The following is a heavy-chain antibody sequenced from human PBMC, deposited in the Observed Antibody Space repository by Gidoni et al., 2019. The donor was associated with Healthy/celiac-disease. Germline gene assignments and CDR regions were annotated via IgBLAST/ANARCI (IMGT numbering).Heavy chain of an antibody. V-gene: IGHV1-69*01. CDR2: IIPIFGTA. CDR3: AREVGTYYYGSRWYFDL. D-gene: IGHD3-22*01. Sequence: QVQLVQSGAEVKTPGSSVKVSCKASGGTFSSYAISWVRPAPGQGLEWMGGIIPIFGTANDAQKFQGRVTITADESTSTAYMELSSLRSEDTAVYYCAREVGTYYYGSRWYFDLWGRGTLVTVSS. J-gene: IGHJ2*01. CDR1: GGTFSSYA.